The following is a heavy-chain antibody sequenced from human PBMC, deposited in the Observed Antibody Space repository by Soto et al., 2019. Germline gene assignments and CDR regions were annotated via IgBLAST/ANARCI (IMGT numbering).Heavy chain of an antibody. CDR2: INHSGST. CDR1: GGSFSGYY. Sequence: QVQLQQWGAGLLKPSETLSLTCAVYGGSFSGYYWNWIRQPPGKGLEWIGEINHSGSTNYNPSLKSRVTISLDTSKTQFSRKLSSVTAAATAVYSCERGGGMDASGYWGQGTLVTVSS. V-gene: IGHV4-34*02. D-gene: IGHD2-2*03. CDR3: ERGGGMDASGY. J-gene: IGHJ4*02.